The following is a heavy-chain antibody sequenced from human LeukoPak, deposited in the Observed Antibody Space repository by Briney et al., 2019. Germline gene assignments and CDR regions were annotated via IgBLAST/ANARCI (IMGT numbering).Heavy chain of an antibody. D-gene: IGHD4-11*01. CDR1: GFTFSSYG. CDR2: IRYDGSNK. Sequence: GGSLRLSCAASGFTFSSYGMHWVRQAPGKGLEWGAFIRYDGSNKYYADSVKGRFTISRENNKNTMYMQMNRLRGEDRGVYYCATSWDLTIYYFDYWGQGTLVTVSS. CDR3: ATSWDLTIYYFDY. J-gene: IGHJ4*02. V-gene: IGHV3-30*02.